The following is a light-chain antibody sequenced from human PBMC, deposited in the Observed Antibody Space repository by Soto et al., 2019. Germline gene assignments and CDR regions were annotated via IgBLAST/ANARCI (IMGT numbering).Light chain of an antibody. CDR1: SSDVGSYNL. CDR3: CSYAGRSTIVV. J-gene: IGLJ2*01. Sequence: QSVLTRPASVSGSPGQSIAISCTGTSSDVGSYNLVSWYQQHPGKAPKLMIYEVSKRTSGVSNRFSGSKSGNTASLTISGRQAEDEADYYCCSYAGRSTIVVFGGGTKLTVL. V-gene: IGLV2-23*02. CDR2: EVS.